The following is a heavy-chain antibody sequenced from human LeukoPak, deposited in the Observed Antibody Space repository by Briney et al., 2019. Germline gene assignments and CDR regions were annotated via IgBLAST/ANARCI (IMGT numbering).Heavy chain of an antibody. CDR1: GYTFTSYG. CDR2: ISAYNGNT. CDR3: ARSGTDNYYYYMDV. Sequence: ASVKVSCKASGYTFTSYGISWVRHAPGQGLEWMGWISAYNGNTNYAQKLQGRVTMTTDTSTSTAYMELRSLRSDDTAVYYCARSGTDNYYYYMDVWGKGTTVTVSS. V-gene: IGHV1-18*01. J-gene: IGHJ6*03. D-gene: IGHD6-25*01.